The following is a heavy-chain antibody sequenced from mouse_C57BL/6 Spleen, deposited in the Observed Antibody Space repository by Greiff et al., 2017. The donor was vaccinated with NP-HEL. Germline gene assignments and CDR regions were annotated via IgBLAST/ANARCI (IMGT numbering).Heavy chain of an antibody. CDR3: ARDENAYGSSYDWYFDV. Sequence: QVQLQQPGAELVRPGSSVKLSCKASGYTFTSYWMHWVKQRPIQGLEWIGNIDPSDSETHYNQKFKDKATLTVDKSSSTAYMQLSSLTSEDSAVYYCARDENAYGSSYDWYFDVWGTGTTVTVSS. CDR2: IDPSDSET. V-gene: IGHV1-52*01. J-gene: IGHJ1*03. CDR1: GYTFTSYW. D-gene: IGHD1-1*01.